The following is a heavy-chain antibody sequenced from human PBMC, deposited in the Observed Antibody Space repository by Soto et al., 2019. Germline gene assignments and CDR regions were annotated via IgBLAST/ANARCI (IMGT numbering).Heavy chain of an antibody. CDR3: ARSVAVPGAHIDY. Sequence: LSLTCSVSGGSIRGSYWSWIRQSPGKGLEWLGYVYYTGSTNYSPSLRSRVSISVHTSKNEFSLRLSSVTAADPAVYFCARSVAVPGAHIDYWGQGTQVTVSS. V-gene: IGHV4-59*01. J-gene: IGHJ4*02. CDR2: VYYTGST. D-gene: IGHD6-19*01. CDR1: GGSIRGSY.